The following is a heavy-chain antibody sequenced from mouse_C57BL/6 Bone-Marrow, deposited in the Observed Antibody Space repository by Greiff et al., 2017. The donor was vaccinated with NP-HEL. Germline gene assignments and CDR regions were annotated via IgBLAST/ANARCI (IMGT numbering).Heavy chain of an antibody. V-gene: IGHV5-12*01. D-gene: IGHD1-1*01. Sequence: EVQGVESGGGLVQPGGSLKLSCAASGFTFSDYYMYWVRQTPEKRLEWVAYISNGGGSPYYPDTVQGRFTISRDNAKNTLYLQLSRLKSEDTAMYYCARQMDYYYGSSYAMDYWGQGTSVTVSS. CDR3: ARQMDYYYGSSYAMDY. J-gene: IGHJ4*01. CDR1: GFTFSDYY. CDR2: ISNGGGSP.